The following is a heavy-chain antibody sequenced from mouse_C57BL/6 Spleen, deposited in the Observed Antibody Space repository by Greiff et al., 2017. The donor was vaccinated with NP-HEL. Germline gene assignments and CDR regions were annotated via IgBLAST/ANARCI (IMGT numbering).Heavy chain of an antibody. CDR1: GYAFSSSW. J-gene: IGHJ4*01. CDR3: ARSARLDYYAMDY. D-gene: IGHD2-4*01. Sequence: VQVVESGPELVKPGASVKISCKASGYAFSSSWMNWVKQRPGKGLEWIGRIYPGDGDTNYNGKFKGKATLTADKSSSTAYMQLSSLTSEDSAVYFCARSARLDYYAMDYWGQGTSVTVSS. V-gene: IGHV1-82*01. CDR2: IYPGDGDT.